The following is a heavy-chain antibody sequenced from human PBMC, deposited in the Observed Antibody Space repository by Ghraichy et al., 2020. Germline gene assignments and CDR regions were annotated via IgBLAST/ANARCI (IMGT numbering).Heavy chain of an antibody. V-gene: IGHV1-24*01. J-gene: IGHJ3*02. CDR1: RYTLSELS. CDR3: ATGGWWSWGSYRPLDAFDI. Sequence: ASVKVSCKVARYTLSELSMHWVRQGPGKGLEWMGGFDPEDGETIYAQKFQGRVTMTEDTSTDTAYMELSSLRSEDTAVYYCATGGWWSWGSYRPLDAFDIWGQGFMVTVSS. D-gene: IGHD3-16*02. CDR2: FDPEDGET.